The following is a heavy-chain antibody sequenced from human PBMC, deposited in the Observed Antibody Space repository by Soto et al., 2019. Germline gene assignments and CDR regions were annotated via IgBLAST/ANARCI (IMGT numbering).Heavy chain of an antibody. CDR3: TKGPSRTYSGSSRYSDS. V-gene: IGHV3-23*01. Sequence: EVQLLESGGGLVQPGGCLRLSCAASGFTFSDYAMTWVRQAPGKGLEWVSSTTSSGGATYYADSVKDRFTISRDNSTNTLYLQMNSLRAEDTAVYYCTKGPSRTYSGSSRYSDSWGQGALVTISS. J-gene: IGHJ4*02. CDR1: GFTFSDYA. D-gene: IGHD6-6*01. CDR2: TTSSGGAT.